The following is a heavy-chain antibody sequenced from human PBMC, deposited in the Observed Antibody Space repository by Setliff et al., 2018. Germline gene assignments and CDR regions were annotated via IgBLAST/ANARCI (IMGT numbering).Heavy chain of an antibody. CDR3: ARDGVFYAMDF. D-gene: IGHD3-10*01. J-gene: IGHJ6*02. Sequence: PGGSLRLSCAASGFTFTSLWMSWVRQAPGRGLEWVANINQAGTAKYYVDSVKGRFTISRDNTKNSLYLQMNSLRAEDTAVYYCARDGVFYAMDFWGQGTTVTVSS. CDR2: INQAGTAK. V-gene: IGHV3-7*01. CDR1: GFTFTSLW.